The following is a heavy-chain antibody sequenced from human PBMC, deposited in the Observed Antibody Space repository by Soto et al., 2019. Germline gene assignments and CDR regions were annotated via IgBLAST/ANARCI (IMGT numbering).Heavy chain of an antibody. CDR1: GGSISSGGYY. Sequence: SETLSLTCTVSGGSISSGGYYWSWIRQHPGKGLEWIGYIYYSGSTYYNPSLKSRVTISVDTSKNQFSLKLSSVTAADTAVYYCAKGDYSNNWFDPWGQGTLVXVSS. CDR2: IYYSGST. V-gene: IGHV4-31*03. D-gene: IGHD4-4*01. J-gene: IGHJ5*02. CDR3: AKGDYSNNWFDP.